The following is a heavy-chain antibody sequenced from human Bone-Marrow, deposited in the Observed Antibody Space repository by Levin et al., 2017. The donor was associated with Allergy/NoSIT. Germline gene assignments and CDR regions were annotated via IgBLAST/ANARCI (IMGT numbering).Heavy chain of an antibody. CDR1: GFTFNSYD. J-gene: IGHJ6*02. V-gene: IGHV3-30*03. D-gene: IGHD5-18*01. CDR3: ARAAGNTGYGMDV. CDR2: ISYGGNNQ. Sequence: GESLKISCAASGFTFNSYDMHWVRQAPGKGLEWVTRISYGGNNQYYADSVRGRFTISRDNSKNTLFLQMNNLRPEDTAVYSSARAAGNTGYGMDVWGQGTTVSVSS.